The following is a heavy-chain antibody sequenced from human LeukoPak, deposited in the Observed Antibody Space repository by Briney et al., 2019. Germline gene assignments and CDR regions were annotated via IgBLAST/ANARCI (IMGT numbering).Heavy chain of an antibody. CDR2: IKQDGSEK. D-gene: IGHD3-16*01. V-gene: IGHV3-7*03. CDR1: GFTFSTYW. J-gene: IGHJ6*02. CDR3: ARGGGLDV. Sequence: GGSLRLSCAASGFTFSTYWMSWVRQAPGKGLEWVANIKQDGSEKYYVDSVKGRFTISRDNAKNSLYLQMSNLRAEDTAVYFCARGGGLDVWGQGATVTVSS.